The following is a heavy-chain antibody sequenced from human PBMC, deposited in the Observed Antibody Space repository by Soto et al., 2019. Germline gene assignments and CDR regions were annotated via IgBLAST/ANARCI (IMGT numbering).Heavy chain of an antibody. D-gene: IGHD2-15*01. J-gene: IGHJ4*02. CDR2: IYFGGTT. CDR3: ARLGGFFQALDS. CDR1: GGSISPYY. V-gene: IGHV4-59*08. Sequence: QVQLQESGPGLVKPSETLSLTCTVSGGSISPYYWSWIRQPPGKGLEWIGYIYFGGTTKYNPSLKSRVSMSVDTSKNQFFLKLTSVTAADTAVYYCARLGGFFQALDSWGQGTLVTVSS.